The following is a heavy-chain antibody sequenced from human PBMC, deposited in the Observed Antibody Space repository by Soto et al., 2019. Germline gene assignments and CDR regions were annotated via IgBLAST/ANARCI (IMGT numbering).Heavy chain of an antibody. J-gene: IGHJ3*02. CDR2: IYYSGST. CDR1: GGSISSGGYY. D-gene: IGHD6-13*01. V-gene: IGHV4-31*03. Sequence: PSETLSLTCTVSGGSISSGGYYWSWIRQHPGKGLEWIGYIYYSGSTYYNPSLKSRVTISVDTSKNQFSLKLTSLTAADTAVYYCARRSRSSSWLDAFDIWGQGTMVTVSS. CDR3: ARRSRSSSWLDAFDI.